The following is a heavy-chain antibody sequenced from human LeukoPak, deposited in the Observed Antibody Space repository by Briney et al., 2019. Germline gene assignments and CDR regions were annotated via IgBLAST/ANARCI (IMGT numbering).Heavy chain of an antibody. J-gene: IGHJ3*02. CDR1: GYTFTSYD. CDR3: ARAARAFDAFDI. CDR2: MNPNSGNT. D-gene: IGHD6-6*01. V-gene: IGHV1-8*03. Sequence: ASVKVSCKASGYTFTSYDINWVRQATGQGLEWMGWMNPNSGNTGYAQRFQGRVTITRNTSISTAYMELSSLRSEDTAVYYCARAARAFDAFDIWGQGTMVTVSS.